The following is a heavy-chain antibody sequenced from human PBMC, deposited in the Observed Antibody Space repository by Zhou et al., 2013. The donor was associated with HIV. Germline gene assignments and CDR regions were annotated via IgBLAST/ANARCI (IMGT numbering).Heavy chain of an antibody. CDR1: GGTFSSYA. Sequence: QVQLVQSGAEVKKPGSSVKVSCKASGGTFSSYAISWVRQAPGQGLEWMGGIIPIFGTANYAQKFQGRVTITTDESTSTAYMELSSLRSEDTAVYYCARSHYYDSSGYSLGGFDYWGQGTLVTVSS. J-gene: IGHJ4*02. V-gene: IGHV1-69*05. D-gene: IGHD3-22*01. CDR3: ARSHYYDSSGYSLGGFDY. CDR2: IIPIFGTA.